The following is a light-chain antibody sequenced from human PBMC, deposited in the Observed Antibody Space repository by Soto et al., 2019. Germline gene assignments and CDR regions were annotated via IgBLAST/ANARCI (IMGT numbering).Light chain of an antibody. V-gene: IGKV3-11*01. J-gene: IGKJ5*01. CDR2: DAV. Sequence: ETVLTQSPATLSLSPGERAILSCRASQSISTYLAWYQQKPGQAPRLIIYDAVNRATGIPDRFSGSGSGTDFTLTISRLEPEDFAVYYCQQYNNWPPFTFGQGTRLEIK. CDR3: QQYNNWPPFT. CDR1: QSISTY.